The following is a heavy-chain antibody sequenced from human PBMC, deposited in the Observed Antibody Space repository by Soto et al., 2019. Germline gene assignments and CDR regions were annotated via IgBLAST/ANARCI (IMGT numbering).Heavy chain of an antibody. CDR3: ARHRITMVRGATKYYYYGMDV. CDR1: GDSITSNSYF. D-gene: IGHD3-10*01. Sequence: SETLSLTCTVSGDSITSNSYFWAWIRQPPGKGLEWIGSIYYSGSTYHNPSLKSRVTISVDTSKNQFSLKLSSVTAADTAVYYCARHRITMVRGATKYYYYGMDVWGQGTTVTVSS. V-gene: IGHV4-39*01. CDR2: IYYSGST. J-gene: IGHJ6*02.